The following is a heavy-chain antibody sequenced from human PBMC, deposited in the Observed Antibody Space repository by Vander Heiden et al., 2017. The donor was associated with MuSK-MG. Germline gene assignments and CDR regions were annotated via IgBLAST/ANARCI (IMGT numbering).Heavy chain of an antibody. Sequence: QVQLVQSGAEVKKPGASVKVSCKASGYAFTSYDINWVRQATGQGLEWMGWMNPNSGNTGYAQKFQGRVTMTRNTSISTAYMELSSLRSEDTAVYYCARGGRVQWAGPNWFDPWGQGTLVTVSS. CDR2: MNPNSGNT. D-gene: IGHD6-19*01. CDR3: ARGGRVQWAGPNWFDP. J-gene: IGHJ5*02. V-gene: IGHV1-8*01. CDR1: GYAFTSYD.